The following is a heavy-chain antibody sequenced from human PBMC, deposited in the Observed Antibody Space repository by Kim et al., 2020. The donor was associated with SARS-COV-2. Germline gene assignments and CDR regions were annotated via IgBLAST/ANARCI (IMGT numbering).Heavy chain of an antibody. CDR2: ISYDGSNK. J-gene: IGHJ4*02. Sequence: GGSLRLSCAASGFTFSSYGMHWVRQAPGKGLEWVAVISYDGSNKYYADSVKGRFTISRDNSKNTLYLQMNSLRAEDTAVYYCAKVHPPLIRYFDWFPLLDYWGQGTLVTVSS. CDR1: GFTFSSYG. D-gene: IGHD3-9*01. V-gene: IGHV3-30*18. CDR3: AKVHPPLIRYFDWFPLLDY.